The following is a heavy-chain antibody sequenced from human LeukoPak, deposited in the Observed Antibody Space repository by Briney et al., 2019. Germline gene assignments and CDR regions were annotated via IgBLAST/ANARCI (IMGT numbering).Heavy chain of an antibody. V-gene: IGHV3-23*01. Sequence: GGSLRLSCAASGFTFSSYGMSWVRQAPGKGLEWVSAISGSGGSTYYADSVKGRFTISRDNSKNTLYLQMNSLRAEDTAVYYCAKYPREHCSSTSCYDFYYYYYMDVWGKGTTVTISS. CDR3: AKYPREHCSSTSCYDFYYYYYMDV. CDR2: ISGSGGST. J-gene: IGHJ6*03. CDR1: GFTFSSYG. D-gene: IGHD2-2*01.